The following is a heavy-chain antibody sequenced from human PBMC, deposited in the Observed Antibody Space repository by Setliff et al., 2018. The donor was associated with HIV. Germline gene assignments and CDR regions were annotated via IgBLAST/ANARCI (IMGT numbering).Heavy chain of an antibody. CDR2: INTNTGNP. Sequence: ASVQVSCKASGYTFTTYAMNWVRQAPGQGLEWMGWINTNTGNPTSAQGFTGRFVFSVDTSVSTAYLQISSLKAEDTAVYYCARDPGRRAPTYYYMDVWGKGTTVTVS. CDR3: ARDPGRRAPTYYYMDV. CDR1: GYTFTTYA. V-gene: IGHV7-4-1*02. D-gene: IGHD3-10*01. J-gene: IGHJ6*03.